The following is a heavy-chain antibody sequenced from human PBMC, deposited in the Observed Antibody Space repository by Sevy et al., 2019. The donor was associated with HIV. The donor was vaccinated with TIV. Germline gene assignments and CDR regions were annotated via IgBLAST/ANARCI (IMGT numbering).Heavy chain of an antibody. CDR2: VYFTGNT. Sequence: SETLSLTCSVSGDSISSYFCTWVRQSPGKGLEWIGNVYFTGNTDYSPSLKSRVTLSLDTSKSQFSLTLKSVTAADTAIYFCARDSTTRPRVLDYWGQGTLVTVSS. J-gene: IGHJ4*02. CDR1: GDSISSYF. D-gene: IGHD1-1*01. V-gene: IGHV4-59*01. CDR3: ARDSTTRPRVLDY.